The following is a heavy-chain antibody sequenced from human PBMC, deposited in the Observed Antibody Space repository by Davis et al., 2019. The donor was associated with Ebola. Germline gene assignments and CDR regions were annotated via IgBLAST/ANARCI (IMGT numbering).Heavy chain of an antibody. CDR2: IVVGSGNT. CDR3: AREAIAVAEFSWFDP. J-gene: IGHJ5*02. CDR1: GFTFTSSA. V-gene: IGHV1-58*01. Sequence: SVKVSCKASGFTFTSSAVQWVRQARGQRLEWIGWIVVGSGNTNYAQKFQGRVTMTTDTSTSTAYMELRSLRSDDTAVYYCAREAIAVAEFSWFDPWGQGTLVTVSS. D-gene: IGHD6-19*01.